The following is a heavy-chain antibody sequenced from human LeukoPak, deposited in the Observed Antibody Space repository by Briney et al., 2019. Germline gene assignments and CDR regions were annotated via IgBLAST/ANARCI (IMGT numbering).Heavy chain of an antibody. D-gene: IGHD2-2*01. V-gene: IGHV1-18*01. CDR3: ARGQKKIVVVPAAMGANYYYGMDV. CDR2: ISAYNGNT. Sequence: GASVKVSCKASGYTFTSYGISWVRQAPGQGVEWMGWISAYNGNTNYAQKLQGRVTMTTDTSTSTAYMELRSLRSDDTAVYYCARGQKKIVVVPAAMGANYYYGMDVWGQGTTVTVSS. CDR1: GYTFTSYG. J-gene: IGHJ6*02.